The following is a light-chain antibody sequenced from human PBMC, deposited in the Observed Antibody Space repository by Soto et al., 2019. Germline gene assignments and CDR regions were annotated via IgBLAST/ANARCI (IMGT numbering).Light chain of an antibody. V-gene: IGKV3-11*01. CDR2: DAT. CDR1: QSVSGC. Sequence: ETVLTQSPASLSLSPGDRATLSCRAGQSVSGCVAWYQQKPGQSPRLLFFDATSRATGVPARFSAGGSGTDFTLIISSLEPEDFAVYYCQQRVNWPPTFGGGTKVDIK. CDR3: QQRVNWPPT. J-gene: IGKJ4*01.